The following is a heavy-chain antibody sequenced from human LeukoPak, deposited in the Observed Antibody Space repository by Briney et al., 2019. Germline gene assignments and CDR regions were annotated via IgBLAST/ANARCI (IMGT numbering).Heavy chain of an antibody. CDR3: ARDQGDDRDY. Sequence: SQTLSLTCTVSGGSISSGSYYWSRIRQPAGKGLEWIGRIYTSGSTNYNPSLKSRVTISVDTSKNQFSLKLSSVTAADTAVYYCARDQGDDRDYWGQGTLVTVSS. V-gene: IGHV4-61*02. CDR2: IYTSGST. D-gene: IGHD1-14*01. CDR1: GGSISSGSYY. J-gene: IGHJ4*02.